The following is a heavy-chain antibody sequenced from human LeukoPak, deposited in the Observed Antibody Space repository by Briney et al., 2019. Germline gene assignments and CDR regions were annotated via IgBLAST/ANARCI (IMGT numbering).Heavy chain of an antibody. V-gene: IGHV1-18*01. Sequence: ASVKVSCKASGYSFTSYGITWVRQAPGQGLEWLGWISGLNGQTDYVQKVQGRVTMARDTSTSTAYMDLESLTPDDTAVYYCARAVVVVAAPDYWGQGSLVTASS. CDR2: ISGLNGQT. CDR3: ARAVVVVAAPDY. J-gene: IGHJ4*02. D-gene: IGHD2-15*01. CDR1: GYSFTSYG.